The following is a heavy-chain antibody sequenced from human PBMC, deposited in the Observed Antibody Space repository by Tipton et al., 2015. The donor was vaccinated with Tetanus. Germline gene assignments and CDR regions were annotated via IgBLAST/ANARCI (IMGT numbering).Heavy chain of an antibody. CDR1: GFSFDKYG. V-gene: IGHV3-23*01. D-gene: IGHD2-15*01. Sequence: SLRLSCAASGFSFDKYGMSWVRQAPGKGLEWVSAISGSGVNTHYAYSVKGRFTISRDNSKNTLYLQMNSLRAEDTAVYYCAKKYCSGGSCYSIDYWGQGTLVTVSS. CDR2: ISGSGVNT. CDR3: AKKYCSGGSCYSIDY. J-gene: IGHJ4*02.